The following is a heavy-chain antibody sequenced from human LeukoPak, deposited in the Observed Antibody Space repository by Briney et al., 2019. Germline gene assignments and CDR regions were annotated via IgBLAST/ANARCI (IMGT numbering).Heavy chain of an antibody. CDR1: GFTFSDYY. V-gene: IGHV3-11*01. CDR3: AKDRKDIVVVVAAILSYGMDV. J-gene: IGHJ6*02. Sequence: PGGSLRLSCAASGFTFSDYYMSWIRQAPGKGLEWVSYISSSGSTIYYADSVKGRFTISRDNAKNSLYLQMNSLRAEDTAVYYCAKDRKDIVVVVAAILSYGMDVWGQGTTVTVSS. CDR2: ISSSGSTI. D-gene: IGHD2-15*01.